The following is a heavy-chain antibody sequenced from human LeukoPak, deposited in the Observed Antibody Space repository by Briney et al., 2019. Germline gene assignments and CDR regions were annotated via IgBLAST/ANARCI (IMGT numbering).Heavy chain of an antibody. J-gene: IGHJ4*02. CDR2: IYYSGST. Sequence: SETLSLTCTVSGGSISSSSYYWGWIRQPPGKGLEWIGSIYYSGSTYYNPSLKSRVTISVDTSKKQFSLKLSSVTAADTAVYYCARGNIVATVTYFDYWGQGTLVTVSS. CDR1: GGSISSSSYY. CDR3: ARGNIVATVTYFDY. V-gene: IGHV4-39*07. D-gene: IGHD5-12*01.